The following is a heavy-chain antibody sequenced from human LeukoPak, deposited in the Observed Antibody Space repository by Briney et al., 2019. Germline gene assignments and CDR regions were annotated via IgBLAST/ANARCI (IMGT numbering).Heavy chain of an antibody. CDR1: GFTFSSYA. V-gene: IGHV3-23*01. J-gene: IGHJ4*02. CDR2: ISGSGGST. CDR3: AKRHSSGYYDY. D-gene: IGHD3-22*01. Sequence: GGPLRLSCAASGFTFSSYAMSWVRQAPGKGLEWVSAISGSGGSTYYADSVKGRFTISRDNSKNTLYLQMNSLRAKDTAVYYCAKRHSSGYYDYWGQGTLVTVSS.